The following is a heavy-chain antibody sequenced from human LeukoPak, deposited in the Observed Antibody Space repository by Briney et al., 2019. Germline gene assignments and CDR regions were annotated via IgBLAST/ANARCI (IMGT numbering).Heavy chain of an antibody. CDR2: IIPIFGTA. Sequence: SVKVSCKASGGTFSSYAISWVRQAPGQGLEWMGGIIPIFGTANYAQKFQGRVTITTDESTSTAYMELSSLRSEDTAVYYCARYGSGSSGFDYWGQGTLVTVSS. CDR1: GGTFSSYA. D-gene: IGHD6-6*01. V-gene: IGHV1-69*05. J-gene: IGHJ4*02. CDR3: ARYGSGSSGFDY.